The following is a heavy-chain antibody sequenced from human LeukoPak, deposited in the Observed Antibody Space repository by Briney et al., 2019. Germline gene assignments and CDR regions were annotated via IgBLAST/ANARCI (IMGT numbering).Heavy chain of an antibody. CDR2: IYYSGST. D-gene: IGHD3-22*01. J-gene: IGHJ3*02. Sequence: SETLSLTCTVSGGSISPYYWSWIRQSPGKGLVWIGYIYYSGSTNYNPSLKSRVTISVDMSKNQFSLKLSSVTAADTALYYCATHFTYYYDSSGYPRDAFDIWGQGTMVTVSS. V-gene: IGHV4-59*08. CDR1: GGSISPYY. CDR3: ATHFTYYYDSSGYPRDAFDI.